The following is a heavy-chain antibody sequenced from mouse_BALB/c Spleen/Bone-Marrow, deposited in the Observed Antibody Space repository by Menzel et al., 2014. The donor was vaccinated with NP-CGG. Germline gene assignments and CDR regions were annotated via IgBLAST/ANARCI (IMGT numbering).Heavy chain of an antibody. D-gene: IGHD1-2*01. Sequence: QLQLQQSGSDLARPSASLRLSCSASGYTFTGYTMQWVKQRPGQGLEWLGYIVPSSGYTDYNQKFKDKTTLTADKSSNSAYIQLSRLTSEDSAVYYGAREDITTAYFDYWGDATTTAVSS. J-gene: IGHJ2*01. V-gene: IGHV1-4*02. CDR3: AREDITTAYFDY. CDR2: IVPSSGYT. CDR1: GYTFTGYT.